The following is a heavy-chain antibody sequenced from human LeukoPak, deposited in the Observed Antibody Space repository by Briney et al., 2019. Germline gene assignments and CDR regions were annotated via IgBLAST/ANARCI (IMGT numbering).Heavy chain of an antibody. CDR2: IIPIFGTA. V-gene: IGHV1-69*05. D-gene: IGHD3-16*01. Sequence: ASVKVSCKASGYTFTNYGISWVRQAPGQGLEWMGGIIPIFGTANYAQKFQGRVTITTDESTSTAYMELSSLRSEDTAVYYCARALGGDYYYYYYMDVWGKGTTVTVSS. CDR1: GYTFTNYG. CDR3: ARALGGDYYYYYYMDV. J-gene: IGHJ6*03.